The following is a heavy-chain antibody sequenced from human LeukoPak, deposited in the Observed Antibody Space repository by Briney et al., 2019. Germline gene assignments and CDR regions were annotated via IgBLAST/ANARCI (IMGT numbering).Heavy chain of an antibody. V-gene: IGHV4-31*03. D-gene: IGHD6-6*01. CDR2: IYYSGST. Sequence: PSETLSLTCTVSGGSISSGGSYWSWIRQHPGKGLEWIGYIYYSGSTYSNPSLKSRVTISVDTSKNQFSLKLSSVTAADTAVYYCARHGRAARQNYFDYWGQGTLVTVSS. J-gene: IGHJ4*02. CDR1: GGSISSGGSY. CDR3: ARHGRAARQNYFDY.